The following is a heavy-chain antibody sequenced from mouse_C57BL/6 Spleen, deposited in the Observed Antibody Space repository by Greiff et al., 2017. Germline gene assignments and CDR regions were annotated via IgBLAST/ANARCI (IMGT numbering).Heavy chain of an antibody. J-gene: IGHJ2*01. CDR1: GYTFTSYW. V-gene: IGHV1-61*01. CDR2: IYPSDSET. Sequence: QVQLQQPGAELVRPGSSVKLSCKASGYTFTSYWMDWVKQRPGKGLEWIGNIYPSDSETHYNQKFKDKATLTEDKSSGTAYMLLSSLTSEDSAFFYCARSLYYGSSYWGKGTTLTVSS. D-gene: IGHD1-1*01. CDR3: ARSLYYGSSY.